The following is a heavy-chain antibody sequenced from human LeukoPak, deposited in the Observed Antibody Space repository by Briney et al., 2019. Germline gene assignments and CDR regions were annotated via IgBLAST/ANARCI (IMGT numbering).Heavy chain of an antibody. CDR3: ARQYDYYYYMDV. Sequence: GESQKISCKASGYSFTTYWIGWVRQMPGKGLEWMGIIYPGDSDTRYSPSFQGQVTISADKSISTAYLQWSSLKASDAAIYYCARQYDYYYYMDVWGKGTTVTVSS. J-gene: IGHJ6*03. CDR2: IYPGDSDT. CDR1: GYSFTTYW. V-gene: IGHV5-51*01.